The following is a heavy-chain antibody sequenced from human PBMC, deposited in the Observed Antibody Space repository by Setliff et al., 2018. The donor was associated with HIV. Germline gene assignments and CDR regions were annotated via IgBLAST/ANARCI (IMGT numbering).Heavy chain of an antibody. J-gene: IGHJ4*02. V-gene: IGHV3-48*03. Sequence: GGSLRLSCAASGFTFRSYEMNWVRQAPGKGLEWVSYISRSGSTIHYADSVKGRFTISRDNDKNSLYLQMNSLRAEDTAVYYCARAPWCSSTSCPYYFDYWGKGTMVTVSS. CDR1: GFTFRSYE. D-gene: IGHD2-2*01. CDR2: ISRSGSTI. CDR3: ARAPWCSSTSCPYYFDY.